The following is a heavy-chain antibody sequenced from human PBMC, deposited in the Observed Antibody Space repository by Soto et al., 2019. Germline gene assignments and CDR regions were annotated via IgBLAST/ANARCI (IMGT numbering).Heavy chain of an antibody. CDR1: GLNFRNHD. CDR2: INGAATST. J-gene: IGHJ4*02. CDR3: VVDPNWEWGY. D-gene: IGHD1-1*01. V-gene: IGHV3-23*01. Sequence: EVQLLEFGGGLVQPGGSARLSCVASGLNFRNHDMNWFRQPPGKGQEWVSNINGAATSTSYADAVKGRFTVSRDNSQNTLYLQMSNLRVEDTAVYYCVVDPNWEWGYWGRGTLVTVSS.